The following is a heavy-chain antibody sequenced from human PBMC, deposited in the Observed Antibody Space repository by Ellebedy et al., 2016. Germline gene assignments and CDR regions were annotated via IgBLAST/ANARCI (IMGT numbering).Heavy chain of an antibody. CDR3: ARDCSSTSCYLDY. CDR2: IYHSGST. D-gene: IGHD2-2*01. J-gene: IGHJ4*02. V-gene: IGHV4-4*02. CDR1: GGSISSSNW. Sequence: SETLSLXXAVSGGSISSSNWWSWVRQPPGKGLEWIGEIYHSGSTNYNPSLKSRVTISVDKSKNQFSLKLSSVTAADTAVYYCARDCSSTSCYLDYWGQGTLVTVSS.